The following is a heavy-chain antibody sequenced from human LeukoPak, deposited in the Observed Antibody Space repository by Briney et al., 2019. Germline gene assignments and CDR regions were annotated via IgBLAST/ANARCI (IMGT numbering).Heavy chain of an antibody. J-gene: IGHJ6*03. CDR3: ARAQRSYNWNYYYMDV. D-gene: IGHD1-20*01. CDR2: IIPIIGTA. V-gene: IGHV1-69*13. CDR1: GGTLSSYA. Sequence: SVKVSCKASGGTLSSYAISWVRQAPGQGLEWMGGIIPIIGTAKYAQKFQGRVTITAAESTSTAYMEVSSLRSEDTAVYYCARAQRSYNWNYYYMDVWGKGTTVTVSS.